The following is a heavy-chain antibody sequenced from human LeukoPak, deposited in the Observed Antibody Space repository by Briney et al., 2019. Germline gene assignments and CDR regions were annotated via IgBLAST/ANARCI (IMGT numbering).Heavy chain of an antibody. CDR2: ISYDGSNK. J-gene: IGHJ4*02. V-gene: IGHV3-30-3*01. Sequence: GGSLRLSCAASGFTFTSYVMNWVRQAPGKGLEWVAVISYDGSNKYYADSVKGRFTISRDNSKNTLYLQMNSLRAEDTAVYYCARDGPDYWGQGTLVTVSS. CDR3: ARDGPDY. CDR1: GFTFTSYV.